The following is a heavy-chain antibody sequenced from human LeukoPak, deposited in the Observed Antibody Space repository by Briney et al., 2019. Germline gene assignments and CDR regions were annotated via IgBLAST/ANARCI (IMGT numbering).Heavy chain of an antibody. CDR1: GFISSYYA. CDR3: VKTYGYCSSASCYLFVY. V-gene: IGHV3-64D*09. CDR2: ISSNGGST. Sequence: PGGSLRLSCSVSGFISSYYAMNWLRQAPGKGLEYVSAISSNGGSTYYADSLKGRFTISRDNYKNTLYLQMSSLRAEDTAVYYCVKTYGYCSSASCYLFVYWGQGTLVTVSS. J-gene: IGHJ4*02. D-gene: IGHD2-2*01.